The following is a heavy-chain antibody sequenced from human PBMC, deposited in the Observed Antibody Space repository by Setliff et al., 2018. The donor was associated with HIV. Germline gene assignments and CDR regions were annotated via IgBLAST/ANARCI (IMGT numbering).Heavy chain of an antibody. CDR2: IYYSGTT. D-gene: IGHD4-4*01. J-gene: IGHJ4*02. Sequence: SETLSLTCAVSGYSISSGYYWSWIRQPPGKGLEWIGYIYYSGTTNYNPSLKSRVTISVDTSKNQFSLRLSSVTAADTAVYYCAREKNDYNNYYFDFWGQGTLVTVSS. CDR3: AREKNDYNNYYFDF. V-gene: IGHV4-61*01. CDR1: GYSISSGYY.